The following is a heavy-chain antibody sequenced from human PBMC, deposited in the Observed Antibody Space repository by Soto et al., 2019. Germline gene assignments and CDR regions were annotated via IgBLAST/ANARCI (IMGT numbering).Heavy chain of an antibody. CDR1: GFTFSSYA. Sequence: GGSLRLSCAASGFTFSSYAMSWVRQAPGKGLEWVSAISGSGGSTYYADSVKGRFTISRDNSKNTLYLQMNSLRAEDTDVYYCAKIRELGIGFTAPYWGQGTLVTVSS. CDR3: AKIRELGIGFTAPY. J-gene: IGHJ4*02. CDR2: ISGSGGST. V-gene: IGHV3-23*01. D-gene: IGHD7-27*01.